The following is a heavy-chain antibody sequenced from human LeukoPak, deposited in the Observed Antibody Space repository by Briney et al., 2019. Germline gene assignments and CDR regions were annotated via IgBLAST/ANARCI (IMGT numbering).Heavy chain of an antibody. V-gene: IGHV3-30*03. Sequence: GGSLRLSCAASGFTFSRHGMHWVRQAPGKGLEWVAVIGDTGRARYYADSVKGRFTTSRDNSQNTLYLEMNSLRYDDTALYYCAREAAWGSWYFDLWGRGTLVTVSS. J-gene: IGHJ2*01. CDR2: IGDTGRAR. CDR1: GFTFSRHG. D-gene: IGHD3-16*01. CDR3: AREAAWGSWYFDL.